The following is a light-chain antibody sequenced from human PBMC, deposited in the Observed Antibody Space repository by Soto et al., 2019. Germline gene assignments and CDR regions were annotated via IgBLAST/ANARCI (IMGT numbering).Light chain of an antibody. CDR1: QSISSW. Sequence: DIQMTQSPSTLSASVGDRVTITCRASQSISSWLAWYQQKPGKAPKLLIYKASSLESGVPSRFSGSGSVTEFTLTISSLQPDGVAHDYGQQYNCPYTLGQGTKLEIK. CDR3: QQYNCPYT. J-gene: IGKJ2*01. V-gene: IGKV1-5*03. CDR2: KAS.